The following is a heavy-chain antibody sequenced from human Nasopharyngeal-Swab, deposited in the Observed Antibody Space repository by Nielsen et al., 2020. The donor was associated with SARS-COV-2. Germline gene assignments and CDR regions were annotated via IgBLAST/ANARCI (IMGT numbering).Heavy chain of an antibody. Sequence: WVRQAPGQGLEWMGGIIPIFGTANYAQKFQGRVTITADESTSTAYMELSSLRSEDTAVYYCAKRGVGYYDSSGYYYFDYWGQGTLVTVSS. D-gene: IGHD3-22*01. V-gene: IGHV1-69*01. CDR2: IIPIFGTA. J-gene: IGHJ4*02. CDR3: AKRGVGYYDSSGYYYFDY.